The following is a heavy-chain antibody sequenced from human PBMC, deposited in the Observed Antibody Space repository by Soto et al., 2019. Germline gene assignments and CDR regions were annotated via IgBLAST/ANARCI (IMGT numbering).Heavy chain of an antibody. Sequence: QVQLQESGPGLVKPSGTLSLTCAVSGGSISRSFWWSWVRQPPGKGLEWIGEIYHSGSTNSNPSLMSRVNISVDKSKNHFSLTLSSVTAADTAVYYCARGIMATIGYFDDWGQGILVTASS. D-gene: IGHD5-12*01. CDR2: IYHSGST. V-gene: IGHV4-4*02. J-gene: IGHJ4*02. CDR3: ARGIMATIGYFDD. CDR1: GGSISRSFW.